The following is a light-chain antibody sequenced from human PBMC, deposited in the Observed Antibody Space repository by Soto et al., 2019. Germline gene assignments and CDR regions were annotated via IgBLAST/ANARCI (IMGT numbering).Light chain of an antibody. Sequence: DIPMTQSPSTLSSSVGDRVTITCRASQSLSGRLAWYQQRPGQAPKLLIYDVSTLESGVPSRFSGTGTGSGTEFTLSISDLQPDDFATYYCQQYNYYLTFGPGTKVEVK. CDR1: QSLSGR. CDR3: QQYNYYLT. V-gene: IGKV1-5*01. CDR2: DVS. J-gene: IGKJ1*01.